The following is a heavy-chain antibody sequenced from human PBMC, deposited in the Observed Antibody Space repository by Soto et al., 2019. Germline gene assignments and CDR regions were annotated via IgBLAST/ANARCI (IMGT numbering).Heavy chain of an antibody. CDR2: ISANNGNT. Sequence: QIQLVQSGAVVKKPGASVKVSCKASGYTFTSYRINWVRQAPGQGLEWMGWISANNGNTNYAQKLQGRVTMTTDTSTNTAYMELRSLRSDDTAVYYCARPSAIAVAGLYYDVFDIWGQGTMVTVSS. D-gene: IGHD6-19*01. J-gene: IGHJ3*02. CDR3: ARPSAIAVAGLYYDVFDI. V-gene: IGHV1-18*01. CDR1: GYTFTSYR.